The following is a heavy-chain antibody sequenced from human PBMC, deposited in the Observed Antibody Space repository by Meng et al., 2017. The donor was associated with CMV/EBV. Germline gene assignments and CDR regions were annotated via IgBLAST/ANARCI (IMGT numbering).Heavy chain of an antibody. D-gene: IGHD1-7*01. J-gene: IGHJ5*02. Sequence: AVKVSCKASGGTFSSYVISWVRQAAGQGREWMGGIIPILGIANYAQKFQGRVTITADKSTSTAYMELSSRRSEDTAVYYCARAPRQLELEGNNWFDPWGQGTLVTVSS. V-gene: IGHV1-69*10. CDR3: ARAPRQLELEGNNWFDP. CDR1: GGTFSSYV. CDR2: IIPILGIA.